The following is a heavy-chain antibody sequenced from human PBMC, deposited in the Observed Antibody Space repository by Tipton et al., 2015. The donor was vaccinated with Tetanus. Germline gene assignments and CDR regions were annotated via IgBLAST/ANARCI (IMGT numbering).Heavy chain of an antibody. J-gene: IGHJ6*02. Sequence: SLRLSCAVSGGSISSNYWWSWVRQSPGTGLEWIGEISHNGSTNYNPSLKSRVTISVDKSKNQFSLRLGSVTAADTAMYFCARTPDYYYGMDVWGQGTTVTVSS. V-gene: IGHV4-4*01. CDR1: GGSISSNYW. CDR3: ARTPDYYYGMDV. CDR2: ISHNGST.